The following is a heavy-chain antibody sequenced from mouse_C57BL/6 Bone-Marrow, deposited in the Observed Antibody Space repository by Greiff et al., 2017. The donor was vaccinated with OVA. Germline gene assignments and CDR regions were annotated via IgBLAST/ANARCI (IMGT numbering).Heavy chain of an antibody. Sequence: QVQLQQSGAELVRPGASVTLSCKASGYTFTDYEMHWVKQTPVHGLEWIGAIDPETGGTAYNQKFKGKAILTADKSSSTAYMELRSLTSEDSAVYYCTRGYSNYYDMDYWGQGTSVTVSS. CDR2: IDPETGGT. V-gene: IGHV1-15*01. CDR1: GYTFTDYE. J-gene: IGHJ4*01. CDR3: TRGYSNYYDMDY. D-gene: IGHD2-5*01.